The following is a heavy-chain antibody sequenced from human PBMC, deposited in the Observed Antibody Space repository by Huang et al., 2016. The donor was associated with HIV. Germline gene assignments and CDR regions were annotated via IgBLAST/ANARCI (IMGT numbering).Heavy chain of an antibody. CDR2: ISDDGSNK. V-gene: IGHV3-30-3*01. CDR1: CFTCSNYA. D-gene: IGHD5-12*01. Sequence: QVQLVESGGGVVQPGRSLRHSCAASCFTCSNYAMQWVRQAPGTGLEWVACISDDGSNKYYADSVKGRFTISRDNSKNTLYLQMNSLRAEDTAVYYCARDLWLRDLYYYYYMDVWGKGTTVTVSS. CDR3: ARDLWLRDLYYYYYMDV. J-gene: IGHJ6*03.